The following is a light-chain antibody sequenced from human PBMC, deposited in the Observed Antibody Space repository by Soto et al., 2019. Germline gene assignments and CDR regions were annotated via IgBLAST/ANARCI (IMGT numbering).Light chain of an antibody. CDR1: QSVSSSY. J-gene: IGKJ5*01. CDR3: QQYGSSPNT. V-gene: IGKV3-20*01. Sequence: EIVLTQSPGTLSLSPGERATLSCRARQSVSSSYLAWYQQKPGQAPRLLIYGASSRATGIPDRFSGSESGTDFTLTISRLEPEDFAVYYCQQYGSSPNTFGQGTRLEIK. CDR2: GAS.